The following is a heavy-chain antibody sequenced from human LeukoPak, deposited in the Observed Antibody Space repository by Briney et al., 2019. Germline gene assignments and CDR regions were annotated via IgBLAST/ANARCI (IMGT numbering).Heavy chain of an antibody. Sequence: GESLKISCKGSGYNFTNYWIGWVRQMPGQGLELMGIIYPGDSDTRYSPSFQGQVTISADKSISTAYLQWSSLKASDTAIYFCARHFTPRTRGPLAYWGQGTLVTVSS. J-gene: IGHJ4*02. CDR3: ARHFTPRTRGPLAY. CDR1: GYNFTNYW. D-gene: IGHD2-8*02. V-gene: IGHV5-51*01. CDR2: IYPGDSDT.